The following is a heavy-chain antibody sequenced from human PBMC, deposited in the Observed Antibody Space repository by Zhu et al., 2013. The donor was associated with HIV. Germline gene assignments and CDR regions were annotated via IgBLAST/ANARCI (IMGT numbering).Heavy chain of an antibody. CDR2: ISAYNGNT. V-gene: IGHV1-18*01. D-gene: IGHD3-22*01. Sequence: QVQLVQSGAEVKKPGASVKVSCKASGYTFTSYGISWVRQAPGQGLEWMGWISAYNGNTNYAQKLQGRVTMTTDTSTSTAYMELRSLRSDDTAVYYCARASYYDSSGRRKLYYYYYGMDVWGQGTTVTVSS. CDR1: GYTFTSYG. J-gene: IGHJ6*02. CDR3: ARASYYDSSGRRKLYYYYYGMDV.